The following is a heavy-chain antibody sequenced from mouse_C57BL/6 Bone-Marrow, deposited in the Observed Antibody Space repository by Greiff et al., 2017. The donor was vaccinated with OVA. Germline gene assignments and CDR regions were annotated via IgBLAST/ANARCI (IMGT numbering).Heavy chain of an antibody. CDR1: GYTFTSYW. CDR2: IDPNSGGT. Sequence: QVQLKQPGAELVKPGASVKLSCKASGYTFTSYWMHWVKQRPGRGPEWIGRIDPNSGGTKYNEKFKSKATLTVDKPSSTAYMQLSSLTSEDSAVFYCARLRWLLLFDYWGQGTTLTVSS. V-gene: IGHV1-72*01. J-gene: IGHJ2*01. D-gene: IGHD2-3*01. CDR3: ARLRWLLLFDY.